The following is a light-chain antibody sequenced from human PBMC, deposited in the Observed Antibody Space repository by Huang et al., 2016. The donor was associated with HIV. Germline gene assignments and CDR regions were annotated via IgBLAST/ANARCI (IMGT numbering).Light chain of an antibody. CDR2: SAS. CDR1: QNINTY. V-gene: IGKV1-39*01. J-gene: IGKJ5*01. CDR3: QQGYSALIT. Sequence: DILLTQSPSSLSASVGDRVTITCRASQNINTYLNCYQQKPGKAPKLLIHSASTLQTGVPSRFSGSGSGTDFTLTVNSLQPEDSATYYCQQGYSALITFGQGTRL.